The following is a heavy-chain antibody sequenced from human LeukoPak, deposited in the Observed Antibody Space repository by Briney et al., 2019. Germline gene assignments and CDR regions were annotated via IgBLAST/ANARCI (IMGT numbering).Heavy chain of an antibody. CDR3: ARVKLLSLDY. CDR1: GFTVSSNY. D-gene: IGHD2-15*01. V-gene: IGHV3-53*04. CDR2: IYSGGST. Sequence: GGSLRLSCAASGFTVSSNYMSWVRQAPGKGLEWVSVIYSGGSTYYADSVKGRFTISRHNSKNTLYLQMNSLRAEDTAMYYCARVKLLSLDYWGQGTLVTVSS. J-gene: IGHJ4*02.